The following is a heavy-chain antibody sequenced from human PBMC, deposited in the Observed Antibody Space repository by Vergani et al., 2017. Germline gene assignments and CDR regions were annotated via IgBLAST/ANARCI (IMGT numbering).Heavy chain of an antibody. CDR1: GGSISSGSYY. J-gene: IGHJ4*02. CDR3: AATQVVCSDVSY. CDR2: IYTRGST. D-gene: IGHD2-15*01. V-gene: IGHV4-61*02. Sequence: QVQLQESGPGLVKPSQTLSLTCTVSGGSISSGSYYWSWIRQPAGKGLDWIGRIYTRGSTNYHPSLPSLVTISVDTSKNQFSLKLSSVTAADTAVYYCAATQVVCSDVSYWGQGTLVTVSS.